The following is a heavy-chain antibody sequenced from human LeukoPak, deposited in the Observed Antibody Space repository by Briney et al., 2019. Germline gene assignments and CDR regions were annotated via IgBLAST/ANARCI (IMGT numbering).Heavy chain of an antibody. CDR3: ARTTTTFDD. V-gene: IGHV4-59*01. Sequence: PSETLSLTCTVSGGSINSYYWSWIRQPPGKGLEWIGYVSDTGSTNYNPSLKSRVTISVDTSKNQFYLKLTSVTAADTAVYYCARTTTTFDDWGHGTLVTVS. CDR1: GGSINSYY. D-gene: IGHD4-11*01. CDR2: VSDTGST. J-gene: IGHJ4*01.